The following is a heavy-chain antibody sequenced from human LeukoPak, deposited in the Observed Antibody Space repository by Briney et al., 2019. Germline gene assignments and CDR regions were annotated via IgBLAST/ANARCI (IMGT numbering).Heavy chain of an antibody. CDR1: GFTFSTYW. Sequence: GGSLRLSCAASGFTFSTYWVSWVRQAPGQGLQWVANIKEDGSEKFYVDSVRGRFTISRDNAKNSLYLQMNSLRAEDTAVYYCARETGWGSYRSWGQGTLVTVSS. V-gene: IGHV3-7*01. J-gene: IGHJ4*02. CDR3: ARETGWGSYRS. D-gene: IGHD3-16*02. CDR2: IKEDGSEK.